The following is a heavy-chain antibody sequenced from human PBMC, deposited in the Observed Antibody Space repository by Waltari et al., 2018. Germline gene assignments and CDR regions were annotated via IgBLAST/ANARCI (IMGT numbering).Heavy chain of an antibody. Sequence: QVQLQESGPGLVKPSAPLSLTCTVSRGYISPYYWSWIRQPAGKGLEWIGRVNSSGFTDYNPSLQSRVSMSVDTSKNQFSLNLNSVSAADTAVYYCARDHRVSTAAGPLWGQGTLVTVSS. V-gene: IGHV4-4*07. CDR1: RGYISPYY. J-gene: IGHJ4*02. CDR2: VNSSGFT. CDR3: ARDHRVSTAAGPL. D-gene: IGHD6-13*01.